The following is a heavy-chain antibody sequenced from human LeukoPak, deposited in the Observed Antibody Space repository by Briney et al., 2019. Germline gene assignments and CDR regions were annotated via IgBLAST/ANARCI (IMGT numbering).Heavy chain of an antibody. V-gene: IGHV1-46*01. J-gene: IGHJ4*02. CDR2: INPSGGST. CDR1: GYTFTSYY. Sequence: ASVKVSCKASGYTFTSYYMHWVRQAPGQGLEWMGIINPSGGSTSYAQKFQGRVTMTRDMSTSTVYMELSSLRSEDTAVYYCARAAWGIAAADYFDYWGQGTLVTVSS. D-gene: IGHD6-13*01. CDR3: ARAAWGIAAADYFDY.